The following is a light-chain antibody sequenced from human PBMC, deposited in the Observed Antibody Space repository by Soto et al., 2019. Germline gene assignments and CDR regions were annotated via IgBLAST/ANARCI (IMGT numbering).Light chain of an antibody. J-gene: IGKJ4*01. Sequence: DIQMTQSPSSLSASVGDRVTITCQASQDIRKDLNWYQQKPGKAPKLLIYDASNLEAGVPSRFSGGGSGTDFTFTISSLQPEDISTYYWQHQYNLPLTFGGGTKVEIK. V-gene: IGKV1-33*01. CDR2: DAS. CDR1: QDIRKD. CDR3: QHQYNLPLT.